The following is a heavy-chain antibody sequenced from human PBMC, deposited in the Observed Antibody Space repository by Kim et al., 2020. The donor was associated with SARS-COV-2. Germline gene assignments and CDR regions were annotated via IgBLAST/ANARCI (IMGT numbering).Heavy chain of an antibody. Sequence: GESLKISCQGSGYTFGAFWIVWVRQMPGKGLELMGIIYPGDSETRYTPSFRGQVTISADKSVSTAYLQWSSLKASDSAMYYCTRLSWGAGVVVSKYLREGRQGLDVWGQGTTVTVSS. V-gene: IGHV5-51*01. J-gene: IGHJ6*02. CDR3: TRLSWGAGVVVSKYLREGRQGLDV. CDR1: GYTFGAFW. CDR2: IYPGDSET. D-gene: IGHD2-15*01.